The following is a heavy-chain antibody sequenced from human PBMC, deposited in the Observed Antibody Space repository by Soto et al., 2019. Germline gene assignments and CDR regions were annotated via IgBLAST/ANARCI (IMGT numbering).Heavy chain of an antibody. CDR3: AAGSGFDILTGYYQGFDP. J-gene: IGHJ5*02. D-gene: IGHD3-9*01. CDR2: IVVGSGNT. CDR1: GFTFTSSA. V-gene: IGHV1-58*01. Sequence: SVKVSCKASGFTFTSSAVQWVRQARGQRLEWIGWIVVGSGNTNYAQKFQERVTITRDMSTSTAYMELSSLRSEDTAVYYCAAGSGFDILTGYYQGFDPWGQGTLVTVS.